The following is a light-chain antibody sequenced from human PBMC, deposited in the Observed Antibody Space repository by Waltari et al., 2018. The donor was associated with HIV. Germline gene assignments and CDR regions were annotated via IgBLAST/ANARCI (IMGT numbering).Light chain of an antibody. V-gene: IGKV3-15*01. CDR2: GAS. CDR3: QQYDNWPPIT. Sequence: EIVMTQSPATLSVSPGERATLHCRASQSVRSNLAWYQQRPGQAPRLLISGASTRATGVPARFSGSGSGTDFTLTISSLQSEDFAVYYCQQYDNWPPITFGQGTRLEIK. CDR1: QSVRSN. J-gene: IGKJ5*01.